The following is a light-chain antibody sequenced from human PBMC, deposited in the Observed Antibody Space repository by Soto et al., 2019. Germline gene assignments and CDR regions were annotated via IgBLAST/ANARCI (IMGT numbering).Light chain of an antibody. J-gene: IGKJ1*01. CDR3: QQYNNWPPWT. V-gene: IGKV3-15*01. CDR1: QSVSSN. CDR2: GAS. Sequence: EIVMTHSPATLSVSPVEIATLSCSASQSVSSNLAWYQQKPGQAPRLLIYGASTRATGIPARFSGSGSGTEFTLTIRSLQSEDFAVYYCQQYNNWPPWTCGQGNKGDIK.